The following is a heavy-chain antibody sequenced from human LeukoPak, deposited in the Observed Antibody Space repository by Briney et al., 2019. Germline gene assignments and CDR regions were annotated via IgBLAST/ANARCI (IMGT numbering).Heavy chain of an antibody. Sequence: GGSLRLSCAASGFTFSSHWMHWVRQVPGKGLVWVSRINGDGSSTSYADSVKGRFTISRDNAKNTLFLQMNSLRAEDTAVYYCARDVSYSLDSWGQGTLATVSS. CDR3: ARDVSYSLDS. D-gene: IGHD3-10*01. V-gene: IGHV3-74*01. CDR2: INGDGSST. CDR1: GFTFSSHW. J-gene: IGHJ4*02.